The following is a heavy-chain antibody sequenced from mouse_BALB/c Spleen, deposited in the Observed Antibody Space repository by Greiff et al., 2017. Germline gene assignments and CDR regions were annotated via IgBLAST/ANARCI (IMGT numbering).Heavy chain of an antibody. J-gene: IGHJ2*01. CDR1: GFTFSDFG. Sequence: EVQLVESGGGLVQPGGSRKLSCAASGFTFSDFGMPWVRQAPGKGLEWVAFISNFAYSIYYADTVTGRFTISRENAKNTLYLEMSSLRSEDTAMYYCARGESNTGYLDYWGQGTTLTVSS. CDR2: ISNFAYSI. CDR3: ARGESNTGYLDY. D-gene: IGHD1-1*01. V-gene: IGHV5-15*02.